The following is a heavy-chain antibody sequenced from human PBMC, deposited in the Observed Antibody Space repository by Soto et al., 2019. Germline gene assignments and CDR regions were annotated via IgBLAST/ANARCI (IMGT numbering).Heavy chain of an antibody. CDR2: ISWDGSNR. Sequence: LSCAASGFTFDEYAMHWVRQPPGEGLEWVSLISWDGSNRYYADSVQGRFTISRDNSKYSLYLEMNSLRPEDTALYYCAKDISRGPTKNYDFWSGPDYWGQGTLVTVSS. V-gene: IGHV3-43D*04. D-gene: IGHD3-3*01. CDR3: AKDISRGPTKNYDFWSGPDY. CDR1: GFTFDEYA. J-gene: IGHJ4*02.